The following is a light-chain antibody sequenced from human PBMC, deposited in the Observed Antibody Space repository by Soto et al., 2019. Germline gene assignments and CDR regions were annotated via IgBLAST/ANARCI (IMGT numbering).Light chain of an antibody. Sequence: EIVLTQSPGTLSLSPGERATLSCRASQSVSNNYLAWYQQKPGQAPRLLIYDASTRATGIPDRFSGSGSGTDFTLTISRLEPEDFAVYSCQQYGSSPQTFGQGTKVDIK. CDR1: QSVSNNY. J-gene: IGKJ1*01. CDR2: DAS. V-gene: IGKV3-20*01. CDR3: QQYGSSPQT.